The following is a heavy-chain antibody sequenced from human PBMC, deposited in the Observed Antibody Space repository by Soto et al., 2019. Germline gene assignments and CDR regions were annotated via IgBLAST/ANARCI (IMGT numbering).Heavy chain of an antibody. CDR1: GGSISSGGYY. J-gene: IGHJ4*02. V-gene: IGHV4-31*03. CDR2: IYYSGST. CDR3: ARGVTLVRGVIHTPYFDY. Sequence: QVQLQESGPGLVKPSQTLSLTCTVSGGSISSGGYYWSWIRQHPGKGLEWIGYIYYSGSTYYNPSLKSRVTISVDTAKNQFSLKLSSVTAADTAVYYCARGVTLVRGVIHTPYFDYWGQGALVTVSS. D-gene: IGHD3-10*01.